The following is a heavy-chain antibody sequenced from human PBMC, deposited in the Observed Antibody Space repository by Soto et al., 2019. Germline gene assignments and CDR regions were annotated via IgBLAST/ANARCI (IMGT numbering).Heavy chain of an antibody. V-gene: IGHV4-4*02. D-gene: IGHD3-10*01. J-gene: IGHJ5*02. CDR1: GGRISRNIW. Sequence: WEVLSLTCAVSGGRISRNIWWSWVRPPPGEGLEWIGEIYHSGSTNYNPSLKSRVTISGDESRNQVCLKLSSVTDADTAVYYCARLIFVRWFDPWGQGTLVTVSS. CDR3: ARLIFVRWFDP. CDR2: IYHSGST.